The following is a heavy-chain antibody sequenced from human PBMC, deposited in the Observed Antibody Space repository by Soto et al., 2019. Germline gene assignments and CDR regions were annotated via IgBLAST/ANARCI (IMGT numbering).Heavy chain of an antibody. J-gene: IGHJ6*02. CDR1: GGSISSGGYY. V-gene: IGHV4-31*03. CDR2: TYYSGST. D-gene: IGHD2-15*01. CDR3: ARDRGKYCSGGSCYASYYYGMDV. Sequence: QVQLQESGPGLVKPSQTLSLTCTVSGGSISSGGYYWSWIRQHPGKGLEWIGYTYYSGSTYYNPSVKSRVTISVETSKNQFSLKLGSVTAADTAVYYCARDRGKYCSGGSCYASYYYGMDVWGQGTTVTVSS.